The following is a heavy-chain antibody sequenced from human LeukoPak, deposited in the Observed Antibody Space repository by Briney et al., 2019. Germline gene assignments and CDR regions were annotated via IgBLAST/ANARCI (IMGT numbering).Heavy chain of an antibody. V-gene: IGHV4-59*01. D-gene: IGHD3-22*01. Sequence: SETLSLTCSFSGGSISSYYWSWIRQPPGRGLEWIGNVFYTGITNYNPSLKSRVNISIDTSESQVSLRLSSVTAADTAVYYCARRMRGDSSGYYYFDYWGQGTLVTVSS. CDR2: VFYTGIT. CDR3: ARRMRGDSSGYYYFDY. CDR1: GGSISSYY. J-gene: IGHJ4*02.